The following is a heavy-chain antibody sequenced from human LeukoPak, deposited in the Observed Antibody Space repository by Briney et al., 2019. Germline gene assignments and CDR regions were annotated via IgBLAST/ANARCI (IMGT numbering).Heavy chain of an antibody. Sequence: ASVKVSCKASGYTFTSYGISWVRQAPGQGLEWMGWISAYNGNTNYAQKLQGRVTMTTDTSTSTAYMELRSLRSDDTAVYYCARDRRQLVLGWFDPWGQGTLVTVSS. CDR1: GYTFTSYG. CDR3: ARDRRQLVLGWFDP. D-gene: IGHD6-13*01. J-gene: IGHJ5*02. CDR2: ISAYNGNT. V-gene: IGHV1-18*01.